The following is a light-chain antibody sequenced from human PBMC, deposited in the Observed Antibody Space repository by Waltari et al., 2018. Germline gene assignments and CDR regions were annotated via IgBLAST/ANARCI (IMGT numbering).Light chain of an antibody. V-gene: IGLV2-14*03. CDR1: SSAVGGYNY. J-gene: IGLJ1*01. Sequence: QSALTQPASVSGSPGQSITIPCTGTSSAVGGYNYVSWYQQHPGKAPKLMIYDVSNRPSGVSNRFSGSKSGNTASLTISGLQAEDEADYYCSSYTSSSTLFGTGTKVTVL. CDR2: DVS. CDR3: SSYTSSSTL.